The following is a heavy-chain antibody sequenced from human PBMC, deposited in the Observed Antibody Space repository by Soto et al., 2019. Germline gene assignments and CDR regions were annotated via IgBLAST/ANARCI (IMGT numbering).Heavy chain of an antibody. D-gene: IGHD3-10*02. CDR3: ARRPSITMSGSSFSYRHMDV. CDR2: MNPNSGNT. V-gene: IGHV1-8*01. CDR1: GYTFTSYD. J-gene: IGHJ6*03. Sequence: QVQVVQSGAEVKKPGASVKVSCKASGYTFTSYDVTWVRQAPGQGLEWMGWMNPNSGNTGYAQKFPSRGTMTRDPDLSAAYIEISTLTTDDTAVYFCARRPSITMSGSSFSYRHMDVWGKATTVTVSS.